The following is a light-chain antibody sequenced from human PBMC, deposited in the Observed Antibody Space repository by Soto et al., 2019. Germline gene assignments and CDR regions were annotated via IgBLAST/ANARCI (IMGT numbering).Light chain of an antibody. CDR2: GAS. V-gene: IGKV3-15*01. Sequence: EIVMTQSPATLSVSPGERATLSCRASQSVSSNFAWYQQKPGQAPKLLIYGASTRATGIPARFSGSGSGTEFTLTISSLQSADFAVYYCQQYNNCPLYTFGQGTKLEIK. J-gene: IGKJ2*01. CDR1: QSVSSN. CDR3: QQYNNCPLYT.